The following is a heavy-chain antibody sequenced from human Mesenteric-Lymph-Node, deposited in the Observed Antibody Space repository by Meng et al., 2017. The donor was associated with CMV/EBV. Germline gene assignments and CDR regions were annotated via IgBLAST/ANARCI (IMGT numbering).Heavy chain of an antibody. J-gene: IGHJ4*02. CDR2: INPNSDGP. Sequence: ASVKVSCKVSGGTFSRSAISWVRQAPGQGPEWMGWINPNSDGPIYAQKFQGRVTMTRDTSISTAYMELSSLTSDDTAMYYCARADHYDSSGYLIGQWGQGTLVTVSS. D-gene: IGHD3-22*01. V-gene: IGHV1-2*02. CDR3: ARADHYDSSGYLIGQ. CDR1: GGTFSRSA.